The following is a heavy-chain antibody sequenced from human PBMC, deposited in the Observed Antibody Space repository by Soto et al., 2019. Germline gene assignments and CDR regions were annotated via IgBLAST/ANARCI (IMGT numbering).Heavy chain of an antibody. D-gene: IGHD2-2*01. CDR3: GRCTSTSCHLGSDY. CDR1: GFTFTNYA. V-gene: IGHV3-30*04. Sequence: GGSLRLSCAASGFTFTNYAMNWVRQAPGKGLEWVALISYEGSSQYYADSVKGRFTISRDSSKNTLYLQMNSLGAADTALYYCGRCTSTSCHLGSDYWGQGTLVTVSS. CDR2: ISYEGSSQ. J-gene: IGHJ4*02.